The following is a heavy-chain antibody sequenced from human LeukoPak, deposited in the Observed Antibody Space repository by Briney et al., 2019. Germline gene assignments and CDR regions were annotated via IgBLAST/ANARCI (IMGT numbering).Heavy chain of an antibody. D-gene: IGHD6-19*01. V-gene: IGHV1-46*01. J-gene: IGHJ4*02. CDR2: INASGGSA. CDR3: ARERPGIAVAGTGFAY. CDR1: GYTFTNYY. Sequence: ASVKVSCKASGYTFTNYYIHWVRQAPGQGLEWMGIINASGGSARSPQKFQGRVTMTRDTSISTAYMELSRLTSDDTAVYYCARERPGIAVAGTGFAYWGQGTLVTVSS.